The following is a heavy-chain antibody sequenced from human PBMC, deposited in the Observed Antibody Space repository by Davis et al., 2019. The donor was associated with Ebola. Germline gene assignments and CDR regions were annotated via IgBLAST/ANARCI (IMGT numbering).Heavy chain of an antibody. CDR1: GYTFTGYY. CDR2: INPSGGST. V-gene: IGHV1-46*01. J-gene: IGHJ4*02. CDR3: AGGEMATRFDY. D-gene: IGHD5-24*01. Sequence: ASVKVSCKASGYTFTGYYMHWVRQAPGQGLEWMGIINPSGGSTSYAQKFQGRVTMTRDTSTSTVYMELSSLRSEDTAVYYCAGGEMATRFDYWGQGTLVTVSS.